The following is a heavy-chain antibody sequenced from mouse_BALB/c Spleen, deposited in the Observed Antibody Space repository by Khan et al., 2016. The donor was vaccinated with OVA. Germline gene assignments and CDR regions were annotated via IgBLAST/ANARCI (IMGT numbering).Heavy chain of an antibody. CDR1: GYSITSDYA. J-gene: IGHJ3*01. CDR2: INYSGNT. CDR3: ARKDYYDYDPFPY. V-gene: IGHV3-2*02. D-gene: IGHD2-4*01. Sequence: LQQSGPGLVKPSQSLSLTCTVTGYSITSDYAWNWIRQFPGNKLEWMGYINYSGNTRFNPSLKSRTSITRDTSKNQSFLQLNSVNTEDTAMYYCARKDYYDYDPFPYWGQGTLVTVSA.